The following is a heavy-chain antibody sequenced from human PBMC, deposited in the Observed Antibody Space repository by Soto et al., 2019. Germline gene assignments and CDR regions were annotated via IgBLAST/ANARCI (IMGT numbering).Heavy chain of an antibody. J-gene: IGHJ5*02. D-gene: IGHD2-15*01. CDR2: IYWDDDK. V-gene: IGHV2-5*02. CDR1: GFSLSTSGVG. Sequence: QITLKESGPPLVKPTQTLTLTCTFSGFSLSTSGVGVGWIRQPPGKALEWLALIYWDDDKRYSPSLKSRLTITKDTSKTQVGLTETNMDPVDTATYYCAHRRSFCSGNVCYSILFDPWGQGSLVTVSS. CDR3: AHRRSFCSGNVCYSILFDP.